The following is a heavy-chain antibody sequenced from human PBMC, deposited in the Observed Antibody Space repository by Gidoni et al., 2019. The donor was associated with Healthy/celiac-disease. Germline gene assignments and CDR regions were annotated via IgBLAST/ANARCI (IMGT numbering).Heavy chain of an antibody. D-gene: IGHD3-22*01. CDR2: IYPGDSDT. CDR1: GYSFTSYW. V-gene: IGHV5-51*03. J-gene: IGHJ4*02. Sequence: EVQLVQSGAEVKKPGESLKISCKGSGYSFTSYWIGWVRQIPGKGLEWMGIIYPGDSDTRYSPSFQGQVTISADKSISTAYLQWSSLKASDTAMYYCASPSTYYYDSSGYPISHWGQGTLVTVSS. CDR3: ASPSTYYYDSSGYPISH.